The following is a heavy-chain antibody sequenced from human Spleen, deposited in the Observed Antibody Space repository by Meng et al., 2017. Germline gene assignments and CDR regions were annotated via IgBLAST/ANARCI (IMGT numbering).Heavy chain of an antibody. D-gene: IGHD3-22*01. V-gene: IGHV3-23*01. Sequence: GESLKISCAASGFTFTNYAMSWVRQAPGKGLQWVSAISASGGSIYYADSVKGRFTISRDNSKNTLYLQMNSLRAEDTAVYCCAKDNHHSSVFGNWGQGTQVTVSS. CDR2: ISASGGSI. CDR3: AKDNHHSSVFGN. J-gene: IGHJ4*02. CDR1: GFTFTNYA.